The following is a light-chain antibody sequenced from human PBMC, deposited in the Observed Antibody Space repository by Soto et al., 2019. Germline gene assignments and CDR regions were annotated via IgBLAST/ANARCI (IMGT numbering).Light chain of an antibody. V-gene: IGKV3-20*01. CDR1: QGVSSRY. CDR2: GAS. Sequence: ETGLTQSPGTLSLSPGERATLACRASQGVSSRYVACYQQKPGKAPRLLIDGASSRATGIPDRFSGSGSGTDFTLTISRLEPEDFAVYYCQQDCSSPYTFGQGTKLEIK. J-gene: IGKJ2*01. CDR3: QQDCSSPYT.